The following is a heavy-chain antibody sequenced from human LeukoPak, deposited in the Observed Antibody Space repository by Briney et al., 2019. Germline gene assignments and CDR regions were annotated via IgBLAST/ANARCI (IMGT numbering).Heavy chain of an antibody. CDR3: ARDTSSGWYLTH. CDR2: IIPIFGTA. D-gene: IGHD6-19*01. CDR1: GGTFSSYA. Sequence: SVKVSCKASGGTFSSYAISWVRQAPGQGLEWMGGIIPIFGTANYAQKFQGRVTITADESTSTAYMELSSLRSEDTAVYYCARDTSSGWYLTHWGQGTLVTVSP. V-gene: IGHV1-69*01. J-gene: IGHJ4*02.